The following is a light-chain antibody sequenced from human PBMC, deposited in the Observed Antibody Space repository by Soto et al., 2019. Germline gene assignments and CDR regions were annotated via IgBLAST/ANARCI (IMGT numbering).Light chain of an antibody. J-gene: IGLJ2*01. CDR2: YND. CDR3: AAWDDSLNGPV. CDR1: NSNIGSNT. V-gene: IGLV1-44*01. Sequence: QSVLTQPPSASGTPGQRVTISCSGSNSNIGSNTINWYQQLPGTAPKLLIYYNDQRPSGVPDRFSGSKSATSASLAISGLHSEDEADYYCAAWDDSLNGPVFGGGTQLTVL.